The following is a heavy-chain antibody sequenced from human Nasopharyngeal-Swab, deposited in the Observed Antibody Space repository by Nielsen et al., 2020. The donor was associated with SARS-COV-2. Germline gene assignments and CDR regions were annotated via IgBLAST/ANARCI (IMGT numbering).Heavy chain of an antibody. V-gene: IGHV3-11*01. CDR1: GFTFSDYY. CDR2: ISSSGSTI. Sequence: GESLKISCAASGFTFSDYYMSWIRQAPGKGLEWVSYISSSGSTIYYADSVKGRFTISRDNAKNSLYLQMKSLRAEDTAVYYCAREGFLEWFNYYGMDVWGQGTTVTVSS. J-gene: IGHJ6*02. CDR3: AREGFLEWFNYYGMDV. D-gene: IGHD3-3*01.